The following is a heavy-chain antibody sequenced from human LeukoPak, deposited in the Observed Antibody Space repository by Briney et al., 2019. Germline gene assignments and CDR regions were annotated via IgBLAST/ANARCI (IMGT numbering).Heavy chain of an antibody. J-gene: IGHJ4*02. D-gene: IGHD3-3*01. V-gene: IGHV1-2*02. Sequence: ASVKVSCKASGYTFSNYYIHWVRQAPGQGLEWMGWINPISGGTNYAQKFQGRVTMTRDTSITTIYMEMSRLKSDDTAVYYCAREGETSLPTIFAVVTVFDYWGQGTQVTVSS. CDR1: GYTFSNYY. CDR2: INPISGGT. CDR3: AREGETSLPTIFAVVTVFDY.